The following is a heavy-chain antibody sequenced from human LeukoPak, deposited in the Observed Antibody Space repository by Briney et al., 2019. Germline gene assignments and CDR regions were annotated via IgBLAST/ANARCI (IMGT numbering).Heavy chain of an antibody. CDR1: GFTFSDYY. CDR3: AKDFCSGGSCYSGSDH. D-gene: IGHD2-15*01. CDR2: ISSSGSTI. Sequence: GGSLRLSCAASGFTFSDYYMSWIRQAPGKGLEWVSYISSSGSTIYYADSVKGWFTISRDNSKNTLYLQMNSLRAEDTAVYYCAKDFCSGGSCYSGSDHWGQGTLVTVSS. V-gene: IGHV3-11*01. J-gene: IGHJ4*02.